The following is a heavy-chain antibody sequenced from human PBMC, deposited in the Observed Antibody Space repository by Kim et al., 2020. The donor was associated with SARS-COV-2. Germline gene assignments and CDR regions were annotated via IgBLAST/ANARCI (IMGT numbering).Heavy chain of an antibody. CDR2: ISYDGSNK. J-gene: IGHJ4*02. V-gene: IGHV3-30*18. Sequence: GGSLRLSCAASGFTFSSYGMHWVRQAPGKGLEWVAVISYDGSNKYYADSVKGRFTISRDNSKNTLYLQMNSLRAEDTAVYYCAKDLTSCPDYWGQGTLVTVSS. CDR1: GFTFSSYG. CDR3: AKDLTSCPDY. D-gene: IGHD2-2*01.